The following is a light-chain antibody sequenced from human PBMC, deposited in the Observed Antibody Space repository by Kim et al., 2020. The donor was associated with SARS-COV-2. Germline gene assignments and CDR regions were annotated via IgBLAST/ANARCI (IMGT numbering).Light chain of an antibody. Sequence: AAVGDRVTITCQAREDISENLHWDQGKPGSAPKILIYDVFGLQREVPQRFSGGRSGTEYSFSTTNVQPEEVATYFCQQSENVPLTLGGRTKVDIK. CDR2: DVF. CDR1: EDISEN. J-gene: IGKJ4*01. V-gene: IGKV1-33*01. CDR3: QQSENVPLT.